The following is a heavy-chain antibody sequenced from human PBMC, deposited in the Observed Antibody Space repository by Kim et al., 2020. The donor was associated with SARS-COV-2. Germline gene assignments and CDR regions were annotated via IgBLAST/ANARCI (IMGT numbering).Heavy chain of an antibody. J-gene: IGHJ4*02. CDR3: ARPPGSPLPNTDY. V-gene: IGHV3-30*04. D-gene: IGHD3-10*01. Sequence: GGSLRLSCAASGFTFSSYAMHWVRQAPGKGLEWVAVISYDGSNKYYADSVKGRFTISRDNSKNTLYLQMNSLRAEDTAVYYCARPPGSPLPNTDYWGQGT. CDR1: GFTFSSYA. CDR2: ISYDGSNK.